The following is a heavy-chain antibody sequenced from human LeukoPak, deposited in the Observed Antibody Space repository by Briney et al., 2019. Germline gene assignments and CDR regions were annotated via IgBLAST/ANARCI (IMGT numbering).Heavy chain of an antibody. V-gene: IGHV3-23*01. J-gene: IGHJ4*02. D-gene: IGHD6-19*01. Sequence: GGPLSLPRGPSGLPYSSYAVMCPPQAPGETLEGFSTIRGRGGSTYSADSVKGRFTISRDNSKNTLYLQMNSLRAEDTAVYYCAKLTHDGYASGWYLIVDYFDYWGQGTLVTVSS. CDR3: AKLTHDGYASGWYLIVDYFDY. CDR1: GLPYSSYA. CDR2: IRGRGGST.